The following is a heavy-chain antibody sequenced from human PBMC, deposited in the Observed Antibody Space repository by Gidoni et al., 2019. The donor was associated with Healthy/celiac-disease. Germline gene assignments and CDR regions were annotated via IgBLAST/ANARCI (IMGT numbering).Heavy chain of an antibody. V-gene: IGHV4-31*03. CDR2: IYYSGST. Sequence: QVQLQESGPGLVKPSQTLSLTCTVSGGPISSGGYYWSWIRQHPGKGLEWIGYIYYSGSTYYNPSLKSRVTISVDTSKNQFSLKLSSVTAADTAVYYCARVGPAAMVRLFDPWGQGTLVTVSS. CDR1: GGPISSGGYY. J-gene: IGHJ5*02. CDR3: ARVGPAAMVRLFDP. D-gene: IGHD2-2*01.